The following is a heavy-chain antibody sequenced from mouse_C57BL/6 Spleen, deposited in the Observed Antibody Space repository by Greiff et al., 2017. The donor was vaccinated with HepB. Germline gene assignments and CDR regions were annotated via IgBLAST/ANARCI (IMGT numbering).Heavy chain of an antibody. CDR1: GFTFSSYG. V-gene: IGHV5-6*01. D-gene: IGHD1-1*01. CDR3: ARSYGSSHYFDY. J-gene: IGHJ2*01. CDR2: ISSGGSYT. Sequence: EVKLVESGGDLVKPGGSLKLSCAASGFTFSSYGMSWVRQTPDKRLEWVATISSGGSYTYYPDSVKGRFTISRDNAKNTLYLQMSSLKSEDTAMYYCARSYGSSHYFDYWGQGTTLTVSS.